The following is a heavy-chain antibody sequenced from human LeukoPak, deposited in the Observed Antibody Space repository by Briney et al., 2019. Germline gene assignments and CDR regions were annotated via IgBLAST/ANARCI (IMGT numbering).Heavy chain of an antibody. V-gene: IGHV3-9*01. CDR3: AKAYSSSSWVPDY. CDR1: GFAFDDYA. J-gene: IGHJ4*02. D-gene: IGHD6-13*01. Sequence: PGGSLRLSCAASGFAFDDYAMHWVRQAPGKGLEWVSGISWSSGSIGYADSVKGRSTISRDNAKNSLYLQMNSLRAEDTALYYCAKAYSSSSWVPDYWGQGTLVTVSS. CDR2: ISWSSGSI.